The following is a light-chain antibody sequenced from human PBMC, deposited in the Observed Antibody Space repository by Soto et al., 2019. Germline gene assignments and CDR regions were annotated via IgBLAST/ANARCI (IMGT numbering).Light chain of an antibody. CDR1: ESVSSSY. V-gene: IGKV3-20*01. CDR2: GAS. J-gene: IGKJ2*01. CDR3: HQYGSSPLYT. Sequence: ELVLTQSPGTLSLSPGETATLSCRASESVSSSYLAWYLQKPGQAPRLLIYGASSRATGIPDRFSVRGSGTDFTLTISRLEPEDFAGYYCHQYGSSPLYTFGQGTKLEIK.